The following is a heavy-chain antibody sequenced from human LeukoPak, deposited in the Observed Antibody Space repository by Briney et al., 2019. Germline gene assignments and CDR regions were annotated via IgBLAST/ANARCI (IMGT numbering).Heavy chain of an antibody. Sequence: PGGSLRLSCAASGFIFRSYWMNWVRQAPGNGLEWVANIKQDGSEKYYVDSVEGRFTISRDNAKNSLFLQLNSLRVEDTAVYYCARTSPYFYGMDVWGQGTTVTVSS. J-gene: IGHJ6*02. CDR2: IKQDGSEK. CDR3: ARTSPYFYGMDV. CDR1: GFIFRSYW. V-gene: IGHV3-7*03.